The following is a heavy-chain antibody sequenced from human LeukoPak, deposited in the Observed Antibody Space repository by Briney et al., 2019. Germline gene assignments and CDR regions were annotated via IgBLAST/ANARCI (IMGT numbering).Heavy chain of an antibody. CDR3: ARDSEVRGPFDY. CDR1: GYTFTSYG. CDR2: ISAYNGNT. V-gene: IGHV1-18*01. J-gene: IGHJ4*02. D-gene: IGHD3-10*01. Sequence: ASVKVSCKASGYTFTSYGISWVRQAPGQGLEWMGWISAYNGNTNYAQKLQGRVTMTTDTSTSTAYMELSSLRSEDTAVYYCARDSEVRGPFDYWGQGTLVTVSS.